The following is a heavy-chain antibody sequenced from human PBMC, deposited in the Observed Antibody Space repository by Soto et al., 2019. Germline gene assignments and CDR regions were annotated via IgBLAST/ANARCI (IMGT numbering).Heavy chain of an antibody. J-gene: IGHJ5*02. CDR1: GGSFSGYY. Sequence: QVQLQQWGAGLLKPSETLSLTCAVYGGSFSGYYWSWIRQPPGKGLEWIGEIYHSGSTNYNPSLKSRVTISVDKSKNQFSLKLSSVTAADTAVYYCARGDSETVVTASYNWFDPWGQGTLVTVSS. CDR3: ARGDSETVVTASYNWFDP. V-gene: IGHV4-34*01. D-gene: IGHD2-21*02. CDR2: IYHSGST.